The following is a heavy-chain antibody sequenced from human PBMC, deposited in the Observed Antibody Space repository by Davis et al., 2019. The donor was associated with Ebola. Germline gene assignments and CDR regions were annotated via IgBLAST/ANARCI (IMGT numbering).Heavy chain of an antibody. CDR2: ISEGGAKR. Sequence: PGGSLRLSCEASGFTFSSVTMNWVRQAPGKGLEWVSVISEGGAKRYYADSVKGRFTISRDNSKNTLYLQVNSMRGEDTAVYYCAKALTERKAYYSYYYMDVWGKGTTVTVSS. CDR1: GFTFSSVT. CDR3: AKALTERKAYYSYYYMDV. D-gene: IGHD3-9*01. V-gene: IGHV3-23*01. J-gene: IGHJ6*03.